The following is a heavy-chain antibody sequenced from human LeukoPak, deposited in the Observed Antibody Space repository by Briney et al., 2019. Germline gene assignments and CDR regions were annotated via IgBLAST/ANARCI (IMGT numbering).Heavy chain of an antibody. CDR3: ASPLYCSSTSCYPEGLDY. Sequence: ASVKVSCKASGGTFSSYAISWVRQAPGQGLEWMGRIIPTLGIANYAQKFQGRVTITADKSTSTAYMELSSLRSEDTAVYYCASPLYCSSTSCYPEGLDYWGQGTLVTVSS. CDR1: GGTFSSYA. V-gene: IGHV1-69*04. J-gene: IGHJ4*02. D-gene: IGHD2-2*01. CDR2: IIPTLGIA.